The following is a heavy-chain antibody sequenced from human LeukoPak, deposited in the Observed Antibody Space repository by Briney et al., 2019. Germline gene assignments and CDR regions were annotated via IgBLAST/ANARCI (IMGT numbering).Heavy chain of an antibody. D-gene: IGHD6-19*01. V-gene: IGHV4-38-2*02. J-gene: IGHJ4*02. CDR1: SISITSLYY. CDR2: VDDRGNS. Sequence: SETLSLTCSVSSISITSLYYWGWIRQPPGKGLEWIGSVDDRGNSYYNPSLKSRVTISVDTSKNQFSLKLSSVTATDTAVYYCARGRGKAVAGSPRPYYFDYWGQGTLVTVSS. CDR3: ARGRGKAVAGSPRPYYFDY.